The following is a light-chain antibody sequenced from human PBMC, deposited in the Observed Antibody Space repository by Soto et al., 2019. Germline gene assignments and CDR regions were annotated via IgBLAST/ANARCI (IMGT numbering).Light chain of an antibody. V-gene: IGKV1-33*01. CDR1: QGISSY. Sequence: IRMTQSPSSFSASTGDRVTITCRASQGISSYLAWYQQKPGKAPKLLIYDASNLETGVPSRFSGSGSGTDFTFTISSLQPEDIATYYCQQYDNLPPLTFGQGTRLEIK. CDR2: DAS. CDR3: QQYDNLPPLT. J-gene: IGKJ5*01.